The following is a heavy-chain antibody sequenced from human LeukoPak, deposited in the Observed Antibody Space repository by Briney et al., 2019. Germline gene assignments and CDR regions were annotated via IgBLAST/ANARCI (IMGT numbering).Heavy chain of an antibody. V-gene: IGHV1-69*05. D-gene: IGHD4-17*01. CDR3: ARDPPLGYGDYALRFDP. Sequence: GASVKVSCKASGGTFSSYAISWVRQAPGQGREWMGRIIPIFGTANYAQKFQGRVTITTDESTSTAYMELSSLRSEDTAVYYCARDPPLGYGDYALRFDPWGQGTLVTVSS. J-gene: IGHJ5*02. CDR1: GGTFSSYA. CDR2: IIPIFGTA.